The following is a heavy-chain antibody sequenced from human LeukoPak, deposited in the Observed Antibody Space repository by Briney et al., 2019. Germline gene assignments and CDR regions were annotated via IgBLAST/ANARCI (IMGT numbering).Heavy chain of an antibody. Sequence: GASVKVSRKVSGYTLTELSMHWVRQAPGKGLEWMGGFDPEDGETIYAQKYQGRVTMTEDTSTDTAYMELSSLRSEDTAVYYCATDALMAITGIGSFDYWGQGTLVTVSS. CDR3: ATDALMAITGIGSFDY. J-gene: IGHJ4*02. V-gene: IGHV1-24*01. CDR1: GYTLTELS. D-gene: IGHD1-20*01. CDR2: FDPEDGET.